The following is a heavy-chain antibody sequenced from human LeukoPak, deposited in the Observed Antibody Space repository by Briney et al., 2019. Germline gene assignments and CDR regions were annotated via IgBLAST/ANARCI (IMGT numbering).Heavy chain of an antibody. CDR2: INHSGST. CDR1: GGSFSDYY. Sequence: SETLSLTCAVSGGSFSDYYWSWLRQPPGKGLEWIGEINHSGSTNYNPSLKSRVTISVDTSKNQFSLKLSSVTAADTAVYYCARGDILTGYYGNWYFDLWGRGTLVTVSS. D-gene: IGHD3-9*01. V-gene: IGHV4-34*01. CDR3: ARGDILTGYYGNWYFDL. J-gene: IGHJ2*01.